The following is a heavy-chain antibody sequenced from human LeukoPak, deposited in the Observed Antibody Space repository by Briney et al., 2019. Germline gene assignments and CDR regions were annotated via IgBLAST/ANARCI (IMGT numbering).Heavy chain of an antibody. CDR3: ARGSRDDYSNPPFDH. D-gene: IGHD4-11*01. J-gene: IGHJ4*02. V-gene: IGHV3-7*01. CDR2: IKEDGSER. CDR1: AFIFSGHW. Sequence: GGSLRLSCEGSAFIFSGHWMNWVRQTPGKGLEWVASIKEDGSERQYVDSVKGRFSISRDNAKNSLYLQMNSLRAEDTAVYYCARGSRDDYSNPPFDHWGQGTLVTVSS.